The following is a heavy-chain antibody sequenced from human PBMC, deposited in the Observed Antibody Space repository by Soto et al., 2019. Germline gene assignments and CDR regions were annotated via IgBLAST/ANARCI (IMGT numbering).Heavy chain of an antibody. CDR1: GGSISSSNW. V-gene: IGHV4-4*02. CDR2: IYHSGST. J-gene: IGHJ6*02. D-gene: IGHD2-2*01. CDR3: ARVSSRGYCSSTSCYFYYYYGMDV. Sequence: SETLSLTCAVSGGSISSSNWWSWVRQPPGKGLEWIGEIYHSGSTNYNPSLKSRVTISVDKSKNQFSLKLSSVTAADTAVYYCARVSSRGYCSSTSCYFYYYYGMDVWGQGTTVTVSS.